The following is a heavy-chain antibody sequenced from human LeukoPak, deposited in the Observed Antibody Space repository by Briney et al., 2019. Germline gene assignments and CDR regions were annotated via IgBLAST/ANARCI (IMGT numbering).Heavy chain of an antibody. CDR2: SYYSGST. V-gene: IGHV4-59*02. J-gene: IGHJ5*02. CDR1: GGSVRSYY. D-gene: IGHD3-10*01. CDR3: ARVRITMVRGRPNWFDP. Sequence: SETLSLNCTVSGGSVRSYYWSWIRQPLGKGLEWIGYSYYSGSTNYNPSLKSRVTISVDTSKNQFSLKLSSVTAADTAVYYCARVRITMVRGRPNWFDPWGQGTLVTVSS.